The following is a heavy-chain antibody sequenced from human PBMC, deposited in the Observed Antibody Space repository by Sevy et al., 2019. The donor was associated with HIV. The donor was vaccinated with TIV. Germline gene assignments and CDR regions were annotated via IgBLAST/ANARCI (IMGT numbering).Heavy chain of an antibody. CDR1: GITLSDAW. Sequence: GGSLRLSCAASGITLSDAWVIWVRQAPGKGLEWIGHINRRTDGGTTDYAAPVKGRFTVSRDDSKDMVFLHMDCLKTEDTGVHFCVTMGQNTQDHYYIYAMDVWGQGTTVTVSS. J-gene: IGHJ6*02. CDR3: VTMGQNTQDHYYIYAMDV. CDR2: INRRTDGGTT. D-gene: IGHD1-26*01. V-gene: IGHV3-15*01.